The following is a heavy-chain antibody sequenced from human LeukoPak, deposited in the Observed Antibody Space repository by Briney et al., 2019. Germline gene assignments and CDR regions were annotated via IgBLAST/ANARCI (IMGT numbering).Heavy chain of an antibody. J-gene: IGHJ4*02. CDR3: AREGTDY. CDR2: INQDGSER. CDR1: GFTLGSYW. Sequence: PGGSLRLSCAVSGFTLGSYWMSWVRQAPGKGLEWVANINQDGSERYYVDSVKGRFTISRDNAQTSLYLQMNSLRAEDTAVYYCAREGTDYWGQGTLVTVSS. V-gene: IGHV3-7*04.